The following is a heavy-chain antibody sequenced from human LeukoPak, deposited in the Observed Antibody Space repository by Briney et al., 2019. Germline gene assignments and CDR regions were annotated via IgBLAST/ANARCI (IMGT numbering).Heavy chain of an antibody. Sequence: PGGSLRLSCAASGFTFSSYAMSWVRQAPGKGLEWVSAISGSGGSTYYADSVKGRFTISRDNSKNTLYLQMNGLRAEDTAVYYCAKDLFYYDSSGYLSCWGQGTLVTVSS. J-gene: IGHJ4*02. V-gene: IGHV3-23*01. CDR2: ISGSGGST. CDR3: AKDLFYYDSSGYLSC. D-gene: IGHD3-22*01. CDR1: GFTFSSYA.